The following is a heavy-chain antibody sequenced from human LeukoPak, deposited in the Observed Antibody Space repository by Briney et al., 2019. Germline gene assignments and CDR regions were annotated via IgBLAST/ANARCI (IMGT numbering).Heavy chain of an antibody. D-gene: IGHD3-22*01. CDR1: GYSISSGYY. Sequence: SETLSLTCTVSGYSISSGYYWGWIRQPPGKGLEWIGSIYHSGSTYYNPSLKSRVTISVDTSKNQFSLKLSSVTAADTAVYYCARHDSSGPYNAFDIWGQGTMVTVSS. J-gene: IGHJ3*02. V-gene: IGHV4-38-2*02. CDR2: IYHSGST. CDR3: ARHDSSGPYNAFDI.